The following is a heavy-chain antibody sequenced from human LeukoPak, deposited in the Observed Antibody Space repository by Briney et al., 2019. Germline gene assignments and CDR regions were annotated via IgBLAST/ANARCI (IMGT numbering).Heavy chain of an antibody. CDR2: ISSSGSTT. Sequence: GGSLRLSCAASGFTFSVYEMNWVRQAPGKGLEWVSYISSSGSTTNYADSVKGRFTISRDNAKNSLYLQMNSLRAEDTAVYYCAKVGGQWLVLYYFDYWGQGTLVTVSS. CDR3: AKVGGQWLVLYYFDY. V-gene: IGHV3-48*03. CDR1: GFTFSVYE. D-gene: IGHD6-19*01. J-gene: IGHJ4*02.